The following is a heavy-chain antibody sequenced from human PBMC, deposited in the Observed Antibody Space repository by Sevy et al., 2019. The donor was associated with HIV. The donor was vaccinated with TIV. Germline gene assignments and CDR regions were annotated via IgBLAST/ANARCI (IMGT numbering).Heavy chain of an antibody. J-gene: IGHJ4*02. Sequence: GGSLRLSCAASGFNFLSYVISWVRQTPGQGLEWVSSISSSGGFTYYADSVKGRFTISRDNSKNSVDLQINSLRTDDTAVYFCAKEESGVYFWGQGTLVTVSS. CDR2: ISSSGGFT. D-gene: IGHD2-8*01. CDR1: GFNFLSYV. CDR3: AKEESGVYF. V-gene: IGHV3-23*01.